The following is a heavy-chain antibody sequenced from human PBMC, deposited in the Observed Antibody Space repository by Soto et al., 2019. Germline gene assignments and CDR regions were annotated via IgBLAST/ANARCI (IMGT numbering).Heavy chain of an antibody. CDR3: AREPITTPRGVTQVDP. D-gene: IGHD3-10*01. CDR2: IYNSETT. V-gene: IGHV4-31*03. Sequence: QVQLQESGPGLVKPSQTLSLVCTVSGASISSGGYYWTWIRQHPGKGPEWIGYIYNSETTFYNPSLGSRVSMSSDAAKNQFSLELRSVTVADTAVYYCAREPITTPRGVTQVDPCGQGSLVTVSS. J-gene: IGHJ5*02. CDR1: GASISSGGYY.